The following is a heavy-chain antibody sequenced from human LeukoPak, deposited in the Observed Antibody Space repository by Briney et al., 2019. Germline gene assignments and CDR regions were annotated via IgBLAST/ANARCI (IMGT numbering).Heavy chain of an antibody. Sequence: SETLSLTCTVSGGSISSGDYYWSWIRQPPGKGLEWIGYIYYSGSTYYNPSLKSRVTISVDTSKNQFSLKLSSVTAADTAVYYCARRHYSNYPPDYYYMDVWGKGTTVTVSS. V-gene: IGHV4-30-4*08. CDR2: IYYSGST. CDR3: ARRHYSNYPPDYYYMDV. CDR1: GGSISSGDYY. J-gene: IGHJ6*03. D-gene: IGHD4-11*01.